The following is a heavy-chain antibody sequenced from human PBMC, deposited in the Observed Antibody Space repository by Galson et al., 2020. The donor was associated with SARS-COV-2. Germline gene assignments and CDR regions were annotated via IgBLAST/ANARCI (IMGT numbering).Heavy chain of an antibody. D-gene: IGHD3-3*01. CDR1: GGPISSYY. CDR2: IYSSGST. V-gene: IGHV4-4*07. Sequence: ETSETLSLTCTVSGGPISSYYWRWIRQPAGQGLEWTGRIYSSGSTNYNPSLKSRVTMSVDTSKNQFSLKLSSVTAADTAVYYCARGALEWISTKYFGYGMDVWGQGTTVTVSS. CDR3: ARGALEWISTKYFGYGMDV. J-gene: IGHJ6*02.